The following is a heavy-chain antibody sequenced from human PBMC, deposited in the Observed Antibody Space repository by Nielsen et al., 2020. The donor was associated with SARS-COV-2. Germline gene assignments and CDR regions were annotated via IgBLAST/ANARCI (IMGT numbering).Heavy chain of an antibody. D-gene: IGHD4-17*01. CDR1: GFTFDDYA. CDR2: ISWNSGSI. V-gene: IGHV3-9*01. Sequence: GGSLRLSCAASGFTFDDYAMHWVRQAPGKGLEWVSGISWNSGSIGYADSVKGRFTISRDNAKNSLYLLMNSLRAEDTALYYCAKDIGTTVTTRGNAFDIWGQGTMVTVSS. J-gene: IGHJ3*02. CDR3: AKDIGTTVTTRGNAFDI.